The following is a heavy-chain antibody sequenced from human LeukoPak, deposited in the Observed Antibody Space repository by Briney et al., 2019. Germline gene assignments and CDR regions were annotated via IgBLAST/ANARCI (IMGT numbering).Heavy chain of an antibody. CDR2: TNSGGTT. J-gene: IGHJ4*02. Sequence: GGSLRLSCAAPGFSVSSNYMNWVRQAPGKGLEWVSVTNSGGTTYYADSVKGRFTIFRDNSKNTLYVQMDRLRAEDTAVYYCVLTTVTTSIEYCGQGTLVTVSS. D-gene: IGHD4-17*01. CDR3: VLTTVTTSIEY. V-gene: IGHV3-66*01. CDR1: GFSVSSNY.